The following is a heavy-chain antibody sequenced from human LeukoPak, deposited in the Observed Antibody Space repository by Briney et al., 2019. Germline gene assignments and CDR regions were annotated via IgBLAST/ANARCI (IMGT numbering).Heavy chain of an antibody. V-gene: IGHV3-21*01. CDR1: GFPFSSYS. CDR2: ISISSSYI. CDR3: ARIVVPAAMSQYYYMDV. D-gene: IGHD2-2*01. Sequence: GGSLRLSCAASGFPFSSYSMNWVRQAPGKGLEWVSSISISSSYIYYADSVKGRFTISRDNAKNSLYLQMNSLRAEDTAVYYCARIVVPAAMSQYYYMDVWGKGTTVTVSS. J-gene: IGHJ6*03.